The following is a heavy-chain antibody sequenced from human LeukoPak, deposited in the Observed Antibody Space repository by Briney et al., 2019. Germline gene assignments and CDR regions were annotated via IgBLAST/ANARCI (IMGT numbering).Heavy chain of an antibody. J-gene: IGHJ6*02. CDR2: IYYSGST. Sequence: SETLSLTCTVSGGSISSYYWSWLRQPPGKGLEWIGYIYYSGSTNYNPSLKSRVTISVDTSKNQFSLKLSSVTAADTAVYYCAREGNGSGSYYKGGKYYYYYGMDVWGQGTTVTVSS. CDR3: AREGNGSGSYYKGGKYYYYYGMDV. CDR1: GGSISSYY. V-gene: IGHV4-59*12. D-gene: IGHD3-10*01.